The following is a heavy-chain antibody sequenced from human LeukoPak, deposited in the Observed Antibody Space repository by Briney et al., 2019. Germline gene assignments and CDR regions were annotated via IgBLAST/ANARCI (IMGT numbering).Heavy chain of an antibody. CDR3: AELGITMIGGV. V-gene: IGHV3-21*01. CDR2: ISSSSSYI. J-gene: IGHJ6*04. D-gene: IGHD3-10*02. CDR1: GFTFSSYT. Sequence: PGGSLRLSCAASGFTFSSYTMNWVRQAPGKGLEWVSSISSSSSYIFYADSVKGRFTISRDNAKNSLYLQMNSLRAEDTAVYYCAELGITMIGGVWGKGTTVTISS.